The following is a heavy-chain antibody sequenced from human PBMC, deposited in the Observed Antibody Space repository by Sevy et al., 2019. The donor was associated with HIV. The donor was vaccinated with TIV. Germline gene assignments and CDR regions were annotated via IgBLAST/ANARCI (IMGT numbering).Heavy chain of an antibody. Sequence: ASVKVSCKASGYTFTSYGISWVRQAPGQVLEWMGWISAYNGNTNYAQKLQGRVTMTTDTSTSTAYMELRSLRSDDTAVYYCARDGEYSSSWYYFDYWGQGTLVTVSS. D-gene: IGHD6-13*01. J-gene: IGHJ4*02. CDR2: ISAYNGNT. V-gene: IGHV1-18*01. CDR1: GYTFTSYG. CDR3: ARDGEYSSSWYYFDY.